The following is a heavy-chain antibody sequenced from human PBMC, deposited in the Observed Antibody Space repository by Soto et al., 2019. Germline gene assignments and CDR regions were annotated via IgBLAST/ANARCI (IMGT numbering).Heavy chain of an antibody. D-gene: IGHD3-16*02. J-gene: IGHJ5*02. CDR1: GVSISSYY. Sequence: SETLSLTCTVSGVSISSYYWSWIRQPPGKGLEWIGYIYYSGSTNYNPSLKSRVTISVDTSKNQFSLKLSSVTAADTAVYYCARDSTRNYIWGSYRDNWFDPWGQGTLVTVSS. CDR2: IYYSGST. V-gene: IGHV4-59*01. CDR3: ARDSTRNYIWGSYRDNWFDP.